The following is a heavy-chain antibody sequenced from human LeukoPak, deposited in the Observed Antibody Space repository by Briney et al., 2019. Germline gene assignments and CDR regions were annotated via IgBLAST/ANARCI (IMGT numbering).Heavy chain of an antibody. Sequence: ASVKVSCKASGYTFTGYYIHWVRQAPGQGLEWMGWINPNTGGTNYAQRFQGRVTMTRDTSINTAYMELTRLTSDDTAVYYCAREEYCTTTRCARMFGYWGQGTLVTVSS. CDR2: INPNTGGT. CDR3: AREEYCTTTRCARMFGY. D-gene: IGHD2/OR15-2a*01. CDR1: GYTFTGYY. V-gene: IGHV1-2*02. J-gene: IGHJ4*02.